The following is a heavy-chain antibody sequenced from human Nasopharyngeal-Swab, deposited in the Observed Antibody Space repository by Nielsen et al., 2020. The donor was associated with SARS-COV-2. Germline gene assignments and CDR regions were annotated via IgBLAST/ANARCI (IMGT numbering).Heavy chain of an antibody. CDR1: GFTLSSYW. Sequence: GGSLRLSCAASGFTLSSYWMSWVRQAPGKGLEWVANIKQGGSEKYYVDSVKGRFTISRDNAKNSLYLQMNSLRAEDTAVYYCATCGGSSWYFDYWGQGTLVTVSS. D-gene: IGHD6-13*01. CDR2: IKQGGSEK. CDR3: ATCGGSSWYFDY. J-gene: IGHJ4*02. V-gene: IGHV3-7*01.